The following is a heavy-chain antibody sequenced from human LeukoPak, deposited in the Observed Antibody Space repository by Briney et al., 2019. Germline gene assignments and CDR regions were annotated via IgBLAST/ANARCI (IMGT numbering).Heavy chain of an antibody. J-gene: IGHJ4*02. Sequence: PGGSLRLSCAASGFTFNSYWMHWVRQAPGKGLVWVYADSVKGRFTISRDNAKDTLYLQMSSLIDEYYCVSYLCGGVDQRGRGTMVSVSS. CDR1: GFTFNSYW. CDR3: CGGVDQ. D-gene: IGHD3-3*01. V-gene: IGHV3-74*01.